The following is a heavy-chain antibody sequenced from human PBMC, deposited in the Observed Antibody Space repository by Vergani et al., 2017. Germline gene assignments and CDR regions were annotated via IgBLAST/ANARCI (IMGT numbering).Heavy chain of an antibody. CDR3: TKAGQYDSDNFHDS. CDR1: SFSVSSHY. Sequence: LVESGGGLVQPGGSLRLSCAASSFSVSSHYMTWVRQAPGKGLEWVSTINIGGRTSYGDSVKGRFTISRDNSQTTVFLQMNSLRADDSAVYYCTKAGQYDSDNFHDSWGQGALVTVAS. V-gene: IGHV3-66*02. J-gene: IGHJ1*01. CDR2: INIGGRT. D-gene: IGHD3-22*01.